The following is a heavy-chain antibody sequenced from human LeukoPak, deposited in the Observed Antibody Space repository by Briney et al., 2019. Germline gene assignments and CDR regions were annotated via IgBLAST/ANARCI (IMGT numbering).Heavy chain of an antibody. V-gene: IGHV3-48*04. CDR3: ARDRSITMVRGVIPPVDFDY. Sequence: GGSLRLSCAASGFTFSSYTMNWVRQAPGKGLEWVSYISSSSSTIYYADSVKGRFTISRDNAKNSLYLQMNSLRAEDTAVYYCARDRSITMVRGVIPPVDFDYWGQGTLVTVSS. D-gene: IGHD3-10*01. CDR2: ISSSSSTI. CDR1: GFTFSSYT. J-gene: IGHJ4*02.